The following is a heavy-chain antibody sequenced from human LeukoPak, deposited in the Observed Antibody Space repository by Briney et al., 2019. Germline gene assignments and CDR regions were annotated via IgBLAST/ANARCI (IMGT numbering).Heavy chain of an antibody. CDR1: GHTFTSSG. V-gene: IGHV1-18*01. J-gene: IGHJ6*03. CDR2: ISAYNGNT. CDR3: ARVTGTPKGYYYYMDV. D-gene: IGHD1-7*01. Sequence: ASVKVSCKASGHTFTSSGISWVRQAPGQGLEWMGWISAYNGNTNYAQKLQGRVTMTTDTSTSTAYMELRSLRSDDTAVYYCARVTGTPKGYYYYMDVWGKGTTVTVSS.